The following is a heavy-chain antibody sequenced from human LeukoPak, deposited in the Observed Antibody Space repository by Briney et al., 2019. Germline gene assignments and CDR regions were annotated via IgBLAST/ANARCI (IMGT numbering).Heavy chain of an antibody. J-gene: IGHJ4*02. V-gene: IGHV4-34*01. CDR1: GGSISSYY. D-gene: IGHD1-26*01. Sequence: PSETLSLTCTVSGGSISSYYWSWIRQPPGKGLEWIGEINHSGSTNYNPSLKSRVTISVDTSKNQFSLKLSSVTAADTAVYYCARISGSSLDYWGQGTLVTVSS. CDR2: INHSGST. CDR3: ARISGSSLDY.